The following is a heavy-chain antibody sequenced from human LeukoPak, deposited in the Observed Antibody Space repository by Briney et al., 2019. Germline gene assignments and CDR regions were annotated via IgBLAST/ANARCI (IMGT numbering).Heavy chain of an antibody. CDR1: GGSISSGDYY. J-gene: IGHJ5*01. CDR3: ARPGVHYDSSGYFDS. D-gene: IGHD3-22*01. V-gene: IGHV4-39*01. Sequence: SETLSLTCTVSGGSISSGDYYWGWIRQPPGKGLEWIGSIYYSGSTYYNPSLKSRVTMSVDTSKNQFSLKLSSVTAADTAVYYCARPGVHYDSSGYFDSWGQGTLVTVSS. CDR2: IYYSGST.